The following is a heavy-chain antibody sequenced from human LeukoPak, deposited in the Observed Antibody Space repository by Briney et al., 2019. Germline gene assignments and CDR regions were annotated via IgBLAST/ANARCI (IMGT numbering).Heavy chain of an antibody. CDR1: GGSISSSSYY. CDR2: IYYSGST. J-gene: IGHJ6*02. CDR3: ARHFLHVVDGMDV. V-gene: IGHV4-39*01. Sequence: SETLSLTCTVSGGSISSSSYYWGWIRQPPGKGLEWIGSIYYSGSTYYNPSLKSRVTISVDTSKNQFSLKLSSVTAADTAVYYCARHFLHVVDGMDVWGQGTTVTVSS. D-gene: IGHD2-21*01.